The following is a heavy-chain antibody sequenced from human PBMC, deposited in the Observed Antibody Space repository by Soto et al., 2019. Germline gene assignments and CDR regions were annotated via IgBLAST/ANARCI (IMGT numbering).Heavy chain of an antibody. CDR3: ARGYGDYSPFFDY. Sequence: QVQLVESGGGVVQPGRSLRLSCAASGFTFSSYGMHWVRQAPGKGLEWVAMTWYDGSRTYYADSVKGRFTISRDKSKNTLYLEMNSLRAEDKGVYYCARGYGDYSPFFDYWGQGTLVTVSS. CDR2: TWYDGSRT. D-gene: IGHD4-17*01. J-gene: IGHJ4*02. CDR1: GFTFSSYG. V-gene: IGHV3-33*01.